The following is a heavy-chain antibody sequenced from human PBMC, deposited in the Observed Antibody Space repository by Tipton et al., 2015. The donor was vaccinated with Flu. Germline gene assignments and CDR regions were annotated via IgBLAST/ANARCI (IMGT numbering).Heavy chain of an antibody. CDR1: GGSFSGYY. V-gene: IGHV4-34*01. CDR2: INHSGST. J-gene: IGHJ6*03. Sequence: GLVKPSETLSLTCAVYGGSFSGYYWNWIRQPPGKGLEWIGEINHSGSTNYNPSLKSRVTISVDTSKNQFSLKLSSVTAADTAVYYCARAVGATTKYYYYYYMDVWGKGTTVTVSS. CDR3: ARAVGATTKYYYYYYMDV. D-gene: IGHD1-26*01.